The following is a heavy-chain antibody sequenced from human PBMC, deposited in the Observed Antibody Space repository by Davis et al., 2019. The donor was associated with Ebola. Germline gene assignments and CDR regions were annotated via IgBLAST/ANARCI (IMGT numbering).Heavy chain of an antibody. Sequence: MPSETLSLTCAVYGGSFSGYYWSWIRQPPGKGLEWIGEINHSGSTNYNPSLKSRVTISVDTSKNQFSLKLSSVTAADTAVYYCARHKGDYVSGRFDYWGQGTLVTVSS. V-gene: IGHV4-34*01. CDR2: INHSGST. J-gene: IGHJ4*02. CDR1: GGSFSGYY. D-gene: IGHD4-17*01. CDR3: ARHKGDYVSGRFDY.